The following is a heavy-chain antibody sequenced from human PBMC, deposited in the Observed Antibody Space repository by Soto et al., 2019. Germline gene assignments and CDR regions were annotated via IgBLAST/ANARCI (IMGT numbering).Heavy chain of an antibody. Sequence: VASVKVSCNASGYSFTGYGIRWVRKAAGQGREEMGWISAYNGNTNYAQKLQGRVTMTTDTSTSTAYIELRSLRSDDAAVYYCAGVSAGYCTNGVCFRRWFDPWGQGTLVNVSS. J-gene: IGHJ5*02. CDR3: AGVSAGYCTNGVCFRRWFDP. V-gene: IGHV1-18*01. CDR1: GYSFTGYG. CDR2: ISAYNGNT. D-gene: IGHD2-8*01.